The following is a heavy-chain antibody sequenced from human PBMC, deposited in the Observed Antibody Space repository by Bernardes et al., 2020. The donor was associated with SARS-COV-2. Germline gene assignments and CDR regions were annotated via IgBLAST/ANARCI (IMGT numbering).Heavy chain of an antibody. CDR1: GFTFRSYG. CDR3: ARDPVGFLLGDDFDI. Sequence: VGSLISSCAASGFTFRSYGMHWVRQAPGKGLEWVAVIWYDGSNKYYADSVKGRFTISRDNSKNTLYLQMNSLRAEDTAVYYCARDPVGFLLGDDFDIWGQGTMVTVSS. V-gene: IGHV3-33*01. D-gene: IGHD3-22*01. J-gene: IGHJ3*02. CDR2: IWYDGSNK.